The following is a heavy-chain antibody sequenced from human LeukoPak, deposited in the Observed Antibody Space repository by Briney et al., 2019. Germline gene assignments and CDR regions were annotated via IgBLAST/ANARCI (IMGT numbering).Heavy chain of an antibody. CDR1: GVSISSSNCY. D-gene: IGHD1-26*01. CDR3: VKHEGTVDLNWFDP. V-gene: IGHV4-39*01. J-gene: IGHJ5*02. Sequence: SETLSLTCSVSGVSISSSNCYWGWIRQPPGKGLEWIGSIYYGGSIYYHPSLKSRVTISVDTSKNQFSLDLASVTAADTAIYYCVKHEGTVDLNWFDPWGQGTLVTVSS. CDR2: IYYGGSI.